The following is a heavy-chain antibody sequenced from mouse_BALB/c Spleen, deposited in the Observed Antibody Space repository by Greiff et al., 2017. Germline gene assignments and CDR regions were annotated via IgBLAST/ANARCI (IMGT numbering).Heavy chain of an antibody. CDR3: ERQQIYYGNSYAMDY. Sequence: VQLKQSGGDLVKPGGSLKLSCAASGFTFSSYGMSWVRQTPDKRLEWVATISSGGSYTYYPDSVKGRFTISRDNAKNTLYLQMSSLKSEATAMYYCERQQIYYGNSYAMDYWGQGTSVTVSS. CDR1: GFTFSSYG. CDR2: ISSGGSYT. D-gene: IGHD2-1*01. J-gene: IGHJ4*01. V-gene: IGHV5-6*01.